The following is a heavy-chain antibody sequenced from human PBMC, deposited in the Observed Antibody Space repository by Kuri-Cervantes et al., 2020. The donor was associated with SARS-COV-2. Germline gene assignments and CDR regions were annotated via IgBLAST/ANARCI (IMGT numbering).Heavy chain of an antibody. D-gene: IGHD6-13*01. V-gene: IGHV1-2*04. CDR1: GYTFTSYY. Sequence: ASVKVSCKASGYTFTSYYMHWVRQAPGQGLEWMGIINPNSGGTNYAQKFQGWVTMTRDTPISTAYMELSRLRSDDTAVYYCARDRIAAAGFSCQEYWGQGTLVTVSS. CDR3: ARDRIAAAGFSCQEY. J-gene: IGHJ4*02. CDR2: INPNSGGT.